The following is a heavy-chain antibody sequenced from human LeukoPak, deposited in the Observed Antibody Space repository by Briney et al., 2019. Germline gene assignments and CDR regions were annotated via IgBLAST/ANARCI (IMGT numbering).Heavy chain of an antibody. V-gene: IGHV3-33*01. CDR3: ARDLVVIRAFNY. CDR2: IWYDGSNK. Sequence: GRSLRLSCAASGFTFSSYGMHWVRQAPGKGLEWVAVIWYDGSNKYYADSVKGRFTISRDNSKNTLYLQMNSLRAEDTAVYYCARDLVVIRAFNYWGQGTLVTVSS. D-gene: IGHD3-22*01. J-gene: IGHJ4*02. CDR1: GFTFSSYG.